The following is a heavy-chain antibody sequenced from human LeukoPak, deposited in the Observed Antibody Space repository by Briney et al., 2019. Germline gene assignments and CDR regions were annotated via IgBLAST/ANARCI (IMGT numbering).Heavy chain of an antibody. J-gene: IGHJ4*02. CDR2: INPSGGST. CDR1: GYTFTSYY. D-gene: IGHD5-18*01. CDR3: ARSSITRVQLMWDFDY. Sequence: ASVKVSCKASGYTFTSYYMHWVRQAPGQGLEWMGIINPSGGSTSYAQKFQGRVTVTRDTSTSTVYMELSSLRSEDTAVYYCARSSITRVQLMWDFDYWGQGTLATVSS. V-gene: IGHV1-46*01.